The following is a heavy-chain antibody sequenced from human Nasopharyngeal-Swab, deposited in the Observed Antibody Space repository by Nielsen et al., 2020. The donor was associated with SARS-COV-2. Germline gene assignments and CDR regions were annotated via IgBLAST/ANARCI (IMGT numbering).Heavy chain of an antibody. CDR2: ISSSSSTI. J-gene: IGHJ5*02. CDR1: GFTFSSYS. V-gene: IGHV3-48*04. D-gene: IGHD3-3*01. Sequence: GESVKISCAASGFTFSSYSMNWVRQAPGKGLEWVSYISSSSSTIYYADSVKGRFTISRDNAKNSLYLQMNSLRAEDTAVYYCAREVGGVVPNWFDPWGQGTLVTVSS. CDR3: AREVGGVVPNWFDP.